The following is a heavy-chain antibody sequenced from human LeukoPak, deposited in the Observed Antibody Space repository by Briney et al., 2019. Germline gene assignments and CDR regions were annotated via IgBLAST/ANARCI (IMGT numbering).Heavy chain of an antibody. CDR2: ISDTGGGT. D-gene: IGHD4-17*01. Sequence: GGSLRLPCEASGFTFSSYTMSWVRQAPGKGLEWVSTISDTGGGTFFADSVKGRFTISRDNSRNTLYLQMNNLRAEDTAVYYCAATVDYWGEGTLVTVSS. J-gene: IGHJ4*02. CDR3: AATVDY. V-gene: IGHV3-23*01. CDR1: GFTFSSYT.